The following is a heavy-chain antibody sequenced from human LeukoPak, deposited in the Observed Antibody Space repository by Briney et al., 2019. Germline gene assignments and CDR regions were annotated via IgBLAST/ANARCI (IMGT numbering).Heavy chain of an antibody. CDR3: ARPKESNYYDSSGYYYLMH. J-gene: IGHJ4*02. Sequence: QAGGSLRLPCAASGFTFSSYWMSWVRQAPGKGLEWVANIKQDGSEKYYVDSVKGRFTISRDNAKNSLYLQMNSLRAEDTAVYYCARPKESNYYDSSGYYYLMHWGQGTLVTVSS. V-gene: IGHV3-7*01. CDR1: GFTFSSYW. D-gene: IGHD3-22*01. CDR2: IKQDGSEK.